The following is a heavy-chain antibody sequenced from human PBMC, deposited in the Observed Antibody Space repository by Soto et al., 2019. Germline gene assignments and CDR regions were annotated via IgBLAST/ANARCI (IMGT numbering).Heavy chain of an antibody. D-gene: IGHD2-8*02. CDR3: ARDKITGLFDY. CDR1: GGSISSGGYS. V-gene: IGHV4-39*02. Sequence: SETMSVTCAVSGGSISSGGYSWGWIRQSPGKGLEWIGTIYSSENTYYNPSLLSRVTISVDTSKNEFSLKLTSVTAADTAVYYCARDKITGLFDYWGQGTLVTVSS. J-gene: IGHJ4*02. CDR2: IYSSENT.